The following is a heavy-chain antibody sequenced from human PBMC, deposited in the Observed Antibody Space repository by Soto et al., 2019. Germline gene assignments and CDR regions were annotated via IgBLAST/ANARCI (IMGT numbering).Heavy chain of an antibody. J-gene: IGHJ3*02. CDR1: GGSFTNSY. V-gene: IGHV4-34*01. D-gene: IGHD2-21*01. CDR3: ARRGLRQGTIGNGGAFDI. Sequence: QVRLQQWGAGLLKPSETLSLSCAVYGGSFTNSYWSWIREPPGKGLEWIGEISHSGSTNYNPSLKSRVTISLDTSKNQFSLKLSSVTAADSAVYYCARRGLRQGTIGNGGAFDIWGHGTMVTVSS. CDR2: ISHSGST.